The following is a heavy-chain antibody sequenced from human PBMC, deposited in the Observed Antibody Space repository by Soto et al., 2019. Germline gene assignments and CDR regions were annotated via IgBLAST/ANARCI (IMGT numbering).Heavy chain of an antibody. CDR3: ARVNGADYDFWSGQDRGPFDI. V-gene: IGHV3-33*01. CDR1: GFTFSSYG. CDR2: IWYDGSNK. J-gene: IGHJ3*02. Sequence: GGSLRLSCAASGFTFSSYGMHWVRQAPGKGLEWVAVIWYDGSNKYYADSVKGRFTISRDNSKNTLYLQMNSMRAEDTAVYYCARVNGADYDFWSGQDRGPFDIWGQGTMVTVSS. D-gene: IGHD3-3*01.